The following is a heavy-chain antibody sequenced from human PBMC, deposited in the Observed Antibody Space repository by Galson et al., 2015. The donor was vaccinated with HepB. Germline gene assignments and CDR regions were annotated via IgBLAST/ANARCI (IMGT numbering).Heavy chain of an antibody. D-gene: IGHD2-2*01. CDR3: ARGGRVVVVPAAILTDSWYFDL. CDR1: GYTFTSYY. Sequence: SVKVSCKAPGYTFTSYYIHWVRQAPGQGLEWMGIINPSGGSTNYAQRLQGRVTMTRDTSTSTVYMDLSSLRSEDTAMYYCARGGRVVVVPAAILTDSWYFDLWGRGTLVTVSS. V-gene: IGHV1-46*04. CDR2: INPSGGST. J-gene: IGHJ2*01.